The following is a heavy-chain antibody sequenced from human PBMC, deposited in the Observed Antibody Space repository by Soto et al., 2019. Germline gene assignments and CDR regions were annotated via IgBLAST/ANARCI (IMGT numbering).Heavy chain of an antibody. CDR3: ARDGGSGSYALWYFDY. D-gene: IGHD1-26*01. CDR1: GFTFSSYG. CDR2: IWYDGSNK. V-gene: IGHV3-33*01. J-gene: IGHJ4*02. Sequence: QVQLVESGGGVVQPGRSLRLSCAASGFTFSSYGMHWVRQAPGKGLEWVAVIWYDGSNKYYADSVKGRFTISRDNSKNTLYLQMNSLRAEDTAVYYCARDGGSGSYALWYFDYWGQGTLVTVSS.